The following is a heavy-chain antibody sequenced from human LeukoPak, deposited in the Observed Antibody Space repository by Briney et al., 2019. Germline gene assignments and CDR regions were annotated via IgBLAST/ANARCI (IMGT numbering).Heavy chain of an antibody. V-gene: IGHV1-2*02. D-gene: IGHD3-22*01. CDR3: AREGEMYYDSSGSADY. CDR1: GYTFTGYY. J-gene: IGHJ4*02. CDR2: INPNSGGT. Sequence: ASVNVSCKASGYTFTGYYMHWVRQAPGQGLEWMGWINPNSGGTNYAQKFQGRVTMTRDTSISTAYMELSRLRSDDTAVYYCAREGEMYYDSSGSADYWGQGTLVTVSS.